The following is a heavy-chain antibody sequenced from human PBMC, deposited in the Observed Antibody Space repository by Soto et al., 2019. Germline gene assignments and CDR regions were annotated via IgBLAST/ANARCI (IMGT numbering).Heavy chain of an antibody. CDR2: IYYSGST. J-gene: IGHJ4*02. V-gene: IGHV4-59*12. Sequence: TLSLTCTVSGGSISSYYWSWIRQPPGKGLEWIGYIYYSGSTNYNPSLKSRVTISVDTSKNQFSLKLNSVTAADTAVYYCARLRYSSGPFDYWGQGTLVTVSS. CDR1: GGSISSYY. CDR3: ARLRYSSGPFDY. D-gene: IGHD6-19*01.